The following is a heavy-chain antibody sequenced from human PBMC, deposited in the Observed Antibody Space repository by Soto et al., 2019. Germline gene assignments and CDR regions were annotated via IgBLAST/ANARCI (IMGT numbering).Heavy chain of an antibody. D-gene: IGHD2-15*01. Sequence: SLRLSCTPSGFTFGDYAMNWVRQAPGTGLEWVGFIRSKAYGGTPEYAASVKGRFTISRDDSKSIAYLQMNSLKTEDTAVYYCARSLLNGMDVWGQGTTVTVSS. V-gene: IGHV3-49*04. CDR1: GFTFGDYA. CDR2: IRSKAYGGTP. CDR3: ARSLLNGMDV. J-gene: IGHJ6*02.